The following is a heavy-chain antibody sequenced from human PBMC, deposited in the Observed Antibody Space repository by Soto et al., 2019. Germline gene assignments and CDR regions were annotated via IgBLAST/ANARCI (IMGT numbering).Heavy chain of an antibody. CDR2: TYHSGTA. CDR1: GGSISSGGYS. V-gene: IGHV4-30-2*01. D-gene: IGHD3-10*01. Sequence: SETLSLTCAVSGGSISSGGYSWTWIRQPPGKGLEWIGYTYHSGTAYYSPSLKSRVTISVDTSKNQFSLKLSSVTAADTAVYYCARLWFGRGSLAYYFDYWGQGTLVTVSS. CDR3: ARLWFGRGSLAYYFDY. J-gene: IGHJ4*02.